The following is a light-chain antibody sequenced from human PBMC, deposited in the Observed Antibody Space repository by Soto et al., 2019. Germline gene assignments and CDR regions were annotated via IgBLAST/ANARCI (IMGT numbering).Light chain of an antibody. CDR1: SSDVGTYNY. CDR2: EVS. J-gene: IGLJ2*01. CDR3: SSYTSRSTVT. Sequence: QSALTQPVSVSGSPGQSITISCTGTSSDVGTYNYVSWYQHLPGKAPKLMIYEVSNRPSGVSNRFSGSKSGNTASLTISGLQAEDEADYYCSSYTSRSTVTFGGGTKLTVL. V-gene: IGLV2-14*01.